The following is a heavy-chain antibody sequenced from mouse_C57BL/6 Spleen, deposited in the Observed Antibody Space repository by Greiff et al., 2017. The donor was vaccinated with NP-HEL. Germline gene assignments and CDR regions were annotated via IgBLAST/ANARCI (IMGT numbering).Heavy chain of an antibody. D-gene: IGHD1-1*01. Sequence: VQLQQSGPELVKPGASVKMSCKASGYTFTDYNMHWVKQSHGKSLEWIGYINPTNGGTSYNQKFKGKATLTVNKSSSTADMELRSLTSEDSAVYYCMYYYGSSYEDFDVWGTGTTVTVSS. V-gene: IGHV1-22*01. CDR1: GYTFTDYN. CDR2: INPTNGGT. J-gene: IGHJ1*03. CDR3: MYYYGSSYEDFDV.